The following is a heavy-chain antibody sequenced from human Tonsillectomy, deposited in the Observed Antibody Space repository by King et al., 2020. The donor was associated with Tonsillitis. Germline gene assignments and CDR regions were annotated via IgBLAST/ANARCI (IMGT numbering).Heavy chain of an antibody. V-gene: IGHV2-5*01. D-gene: IGHD3-22*01. J-gene: IGHJ4*02. CDR3: ARLLYYSDSSGYYYVDY. CDR1: GFSLSTSGVG. CDR2: IYWNDDK. Sequence: TLKESGPTLVKPPQTLTLTCTFSGFSLSTSGVGVGWIRQPPGKALEWLALIYWNDDKRYSPSLKSRLTITKDTSKNQVVLTMTNMDPVDTATYYCARLLYYSDSSGYYYVDYWGQGTLVTVSS.